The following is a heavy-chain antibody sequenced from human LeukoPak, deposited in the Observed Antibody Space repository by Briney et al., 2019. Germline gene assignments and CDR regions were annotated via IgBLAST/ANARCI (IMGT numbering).Heavy chain of an antibody. Sequence: GGSLRLSCAASGFTFSSYSMNWVRQAPGKGLEWVSSISSSSSYIYYADSVKGRFTISRDNAKNSLYLQMDSLRAEDTAVYYCARDPTQWLRYGHFDYWGQGILVTVSS. V-gene: IGHV3-21*01. CDR3: ARDPTQWLRYGHFDY. CDR2: ISSSSSYI. D-gene: IGHD5-12*01. J-gene: IGHJ4*02. CDR1: GFTFSSYS.